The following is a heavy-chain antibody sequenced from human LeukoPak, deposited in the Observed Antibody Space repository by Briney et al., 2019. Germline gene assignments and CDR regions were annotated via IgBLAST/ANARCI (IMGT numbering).Heavy chain of an antibody. J-gene: IGHJ3*02. D-gene: IGHD3-9*01. CDR3: ATSRAYYDILTGYSDPDAFHI. CDR1: GGSISSGGYS. V-gene: IGHV4-30-2*01. CDR2: IYHSGST. Sequence: SETLSLTCAVSGGSISSGGYSWSWIRQPPGKGLEWIGYIYHSGSTYYNPSLKSRVTISVDRSKNQFSLKLSSVTAADTAVYYCATSRAYYDILTGYSDPDAFHIWGQGTMVIVSS.